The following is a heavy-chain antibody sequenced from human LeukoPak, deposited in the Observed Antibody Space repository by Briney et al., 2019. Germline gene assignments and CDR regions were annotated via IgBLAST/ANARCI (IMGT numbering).Heavy chain of an antibody. CDR1: GGSITSSNW. CDR2: IYHSGST. CDR3: ARKTAYYYGMDV. D-gene: IGHD5-18*01. V-gene: IGHV4-4*02. Sequence: PSETLSFTCAVSGGSITSSNWWSWVRQPPGKGLEWIGEIYHSGSTNYNPSLKSRVTISVDKSQNQFSLKLSSVTAADTAVYYCARKTAYYYGMDVWGKGTTVTVSS. J-gene: IGHJ6*04.